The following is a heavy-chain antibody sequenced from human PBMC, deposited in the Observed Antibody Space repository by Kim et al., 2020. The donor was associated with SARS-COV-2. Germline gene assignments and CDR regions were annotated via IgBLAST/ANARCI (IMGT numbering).Heavy chain of an antibody. CDR3: ARGGSGSFDY. CDR1: GDSVSSGSSY. J-gene: IGHJ4*02. D-gene: IGHD6-19*01. Sequence: SETLSLTCTVSGDSVSSGSSYWTWIRQPPGKGLEWIGYISYSGGTDYNPSLKSRVSMSIDTSKNRFSLRLTSVIAADTSVYYCARGGSGSFDYWGQGTL. V-gene: IGHV4-61*01. CDR2: ISYSGGT.